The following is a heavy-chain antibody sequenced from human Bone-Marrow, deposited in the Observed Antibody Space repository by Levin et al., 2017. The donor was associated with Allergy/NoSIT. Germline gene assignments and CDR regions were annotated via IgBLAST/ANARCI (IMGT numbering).Heavy chain of an antibody. J-gene: IGHJ4*02. CDR2: IYYSGST. D-gene: IGHD3-10*01. CDR1: GGSISSYY. Sequence: LSQTLSLTCTVSGGSISSYYWSWIRQPPGKGLEWIGYIYYSGSTNYNPSLKSRVTISVDTSKNQFSLKLSSVTAADTAVYYCARVGTYYYGSGSYPAFYYFDYWGQGTLVTVSS. CDR3: ARVGTYYYGSGSYPAFYYFDY. V-gene: IGHV4-59*01.